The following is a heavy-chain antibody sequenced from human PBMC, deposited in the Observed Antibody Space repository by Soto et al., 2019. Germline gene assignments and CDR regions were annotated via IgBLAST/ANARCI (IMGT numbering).Heavy chain of an antibody. CDR3: ARLAAAGPFDAFDI. D-gene: IGHD6-13*01. J-gene: IGHJ3*02. CDR2: IYYSGST. V-gene: IGHV4-59*01. Sequence: QVQLQESGPGLVKPSETLSLTCTVSGGSISSYYWSWIRQPPGKGLEWIGYIYYSGSTNYNPSLKRRVTISVDPSKNQFSLKLSSVTAAATAVYYCARLAAAGPFDAFDIWGQGTMVTVSS. CDR1: GGSISSYY.